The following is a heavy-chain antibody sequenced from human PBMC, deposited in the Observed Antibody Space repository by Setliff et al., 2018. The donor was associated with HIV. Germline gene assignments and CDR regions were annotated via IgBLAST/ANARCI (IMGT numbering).Heavy chain of an antibody. Sequence: SETLSLTCTVSGDSVISRSYYWSWIRQPPGKGLEWVGYIYYSGSTNYNPSLKRRVTISVDTSKNHFSLKLRSVTAADTAVYYCAQLGMVDDFDYWGQGTLVTVSS. CDR3: AQLGMVDDFDY. J-gene: IGHJ4*02. CDR1: GDSVISRSYY. CDR2: IYYSGST. D-gene: IGHD1-1*01. V-gene: IGHV4-61*03.